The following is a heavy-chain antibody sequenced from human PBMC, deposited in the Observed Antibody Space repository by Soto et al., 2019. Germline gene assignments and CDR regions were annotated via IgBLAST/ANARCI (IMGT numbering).Heavy chain of an antibody. CDR3: ARSSNYDVWSGQTYYFDY. Sequence: SETLSITCAVSGGSISSGGYSWSWIRQPPGKGLEWIGYIYHSGSTYYNPSLKSRVTISVDRSKNQFSLKLSSVTAADTAVYYCARSSNYDVWSGQTYYFDYWGQGTLVTVSS. D-gene: IGHD3-3*01. CDR2: IYHSGST. CDR1: GGSISSGGYS. J-gene: IGHJ4*02. V-gene: IGHV4-30-2*01.